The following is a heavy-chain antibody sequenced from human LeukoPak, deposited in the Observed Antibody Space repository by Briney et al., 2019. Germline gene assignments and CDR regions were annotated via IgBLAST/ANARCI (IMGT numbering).Heavy chain of an antibody. D-gene: IGHD4-23*01. Sequence: GGSLRLSCAGFGSFFRSYEMNWVRQAPGKGLEWVSYISTSGTTIYYADSVQGRFTISRDNTNKLLYLQMNSLRAEDTAIYYCVPLRDYSGNFDAFDIWGQGTMVTVSS. V-gene: IGHV3-48*03. CDR2: ISTSGTTI. CDR1: GSFFRSYE. J-gene: IGHJ3*02. CDR3: VPLRDYSGNFDAFDI.